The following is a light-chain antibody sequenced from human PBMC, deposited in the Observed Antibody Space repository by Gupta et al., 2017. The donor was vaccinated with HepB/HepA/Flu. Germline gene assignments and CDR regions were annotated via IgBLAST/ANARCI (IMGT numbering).Light chain of an antibody. CDR3: QQRSNWYT. V-gene: IGKV3-11*01. CDR2: DAS. J-gene: IGKJ2*01. CDR1: QSVSSH. Sequence: EIVLTQSPATLSLSPGERATLSCRASQSVSSHLAWYQQKPGQAPRLLIYDASNRATGIPARFSGSGSGTDFTLTISSLEPEDFAVYYCQQRSNWYTFGQGTKLEIK.